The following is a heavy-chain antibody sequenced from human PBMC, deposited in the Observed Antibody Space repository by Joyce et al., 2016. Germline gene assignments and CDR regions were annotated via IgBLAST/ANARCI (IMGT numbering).Heavy chain of an antibody. CDR1: GFTCSAYE. Sequence: EVQLVEAGGALVQPGGSLRISCAASGFTCSAYEIHWVRQTTGKGLEWVSAIGTAGDPYYAGSVKGRFTISRENAKSSLVLQMNSLRAEDTAVYYCARERGGGMSAFDIWGQGTMVTVSS. CDR3: ARERGGGMSAFDI. CDR2: IGTAGDP. D-gene: IGHD3-16*01. J-gene: IGHJ3*02. V-gene: IGHV3-13*05.